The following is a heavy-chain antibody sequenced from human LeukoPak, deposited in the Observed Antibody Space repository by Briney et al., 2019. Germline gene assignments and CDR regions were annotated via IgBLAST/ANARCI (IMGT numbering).Heavy chain of an antibody. Sequence: GGSLRLSCAASGFTFFSYWMNWDRQAPGKGLEWVANIKQDGSEKNYVDSVKGRFTISRDNAKNSLYLQMNSLRAEDTAVYYCARDLGHSSGRPYYYYYYYMDVWGKGTTVTISS. CDR1: GFTFFSYW. V-gene: IGHV3-7*01. J-gene: IGHJ6*03. CDR3: ARDLGHSSGRPYYYYYYYMDV. D-gene: IGHD6-19*01. CDR2: IKQDGSEK.